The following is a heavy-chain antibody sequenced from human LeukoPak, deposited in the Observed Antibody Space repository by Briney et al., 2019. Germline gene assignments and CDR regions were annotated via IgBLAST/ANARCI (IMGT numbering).Heavy chain of an antibody. D-gene: IGHD3-22*01. J-gene: IGHJ4*02. V-gene: IGHV3-21*01. CDR1: GFTFSSYS. CDR2: ISISSSYI. Sequence: PRGSLRLSCAASGFTFSSYSMNWVRQAPGKGLEWVSSISISSSYIYYADSVKGRFTISRDNAKNSLYLQMNSLRAEDTAVYYCARDRPPDYYDSSGYYSFDYWGQGTLVTVSS. CDR3: ARDRPPDYYDSSGYYSFDY.